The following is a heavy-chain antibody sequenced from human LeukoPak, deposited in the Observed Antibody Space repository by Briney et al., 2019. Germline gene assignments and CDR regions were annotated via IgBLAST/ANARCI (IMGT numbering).Heavy chain of an antibody. V-gene: IGHV3-11*04. CDR2: ISSSGSTI. CDR1: GFTFSDYY. CDR3: ARVGMVRGVIFDY. D-gene: IGHD3-10*01. Sequence: GVSLRRSGAASGFTFSDYYMSWIGQAPGKGLEGISYISSSGSTIYYADSVKGRFTISRYNAKNSLYLQMNSLRAEDTAVYYCARVGMVRGVIFDYWGQGTLVTVSS. J-gene: IGHJ4*02.